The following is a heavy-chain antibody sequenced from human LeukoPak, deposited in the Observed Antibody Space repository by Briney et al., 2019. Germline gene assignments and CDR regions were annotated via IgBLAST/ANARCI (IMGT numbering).Heavy chain of an antibody. CDR3: AKAWRGDYIPDYFDY. CDR2: ISGSGVP. CDR1: GFTFSSHW. Sequence: PGGSLRLSCAASGFTFSSHWMHWVRQAPGKGLAWVSSISGSGVPYYADSVKGRFTISRDTSKNTLYLQVNSLRVEDTAVYYCAKAWRGDYIPDYFDYWGQGTLVTVSS. J-gene: IGHJ4*02. V-gene: IGHV3-23*01. D-gene: IGHD4-17*01.